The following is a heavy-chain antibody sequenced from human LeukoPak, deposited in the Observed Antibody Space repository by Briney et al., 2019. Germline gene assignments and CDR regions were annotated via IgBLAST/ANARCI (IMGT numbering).Heavy chain of an antibody. V-gene: IGHV4-4*07. CDR3: ARVALGYCSSTSCYEYWYFDL. J-gene: IGHJ2*01. D-gene: IGHD2-2*01. Sequence: SETLSLTCTVSGGSISGYYWSWNRQPAGKGLEWIGRIYTSGSTNYNPSLKSRVTMSVDTSKNQFSLKLSSVTAADTAVYYCARVALGYCSSTSCYEYWYFDLWGRGTLVTVSS. CDR2: IYTSGST. CDR1: GGSISGYY.